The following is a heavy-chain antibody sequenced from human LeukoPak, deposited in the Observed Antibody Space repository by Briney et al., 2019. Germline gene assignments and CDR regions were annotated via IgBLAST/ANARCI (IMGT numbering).Heavy chain of an antibody. J-gene: IGHJ4*02. D-gene: IGHD6-13*01. CDR2: ISYDGSNK. Sequence: SGGSLRLSCAASGFTFSSYAMHWVRQAPGKGLEWVAVISYDGSNKYYADSVKGRLTISRDNSKNTLYLQMNSLRAEDTAVYYCARASSWTFDYWGQGTLVTVSS. CDR3: ARASSWTFDY. V-gene: IGHV3-30*04. CDR1: GFTFSSYA.